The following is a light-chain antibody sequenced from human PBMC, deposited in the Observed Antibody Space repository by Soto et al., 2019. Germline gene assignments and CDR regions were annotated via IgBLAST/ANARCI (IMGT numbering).Light chain of an antibody. V-gene: IGKV3-15*01. CDR2: GAS. J-gene: IGKJ4*01. CDR1: QSINNN. CDR3: QQYNDWPLT. Sequence: EIVMTQSPATLSVSPGERATLSCRASQSINNNLAWYQQKRGQGPRLLIYGASSRATGTPARFSGSGSGTGFTLTISSLQSEDFAICYCQQYNDWPLTFGGGDKREIK.